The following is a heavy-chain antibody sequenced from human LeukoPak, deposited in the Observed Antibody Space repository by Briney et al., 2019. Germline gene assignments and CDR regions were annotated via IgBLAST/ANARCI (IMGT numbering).Heavy chain of an antibody. D-gene: IGHD6-13*01. CDR2: INHSGST. J-gene: IGHJ6*02. Sequence: SETLSLTCAVYGGSFSGYYWSWIRQPPGKGLEWIEEINHSGSTNYNPSLKSRVTISVDTSKNQFSLKLSSVTAAGTAVYYCARVVYSSSWIPYYYGMDVWGQGTTVTVSS. CDR1: GGSFSGYY. CDR3: ARVVYSSSWIPYYYGMDV. V-gene: IGHV4-34*01.